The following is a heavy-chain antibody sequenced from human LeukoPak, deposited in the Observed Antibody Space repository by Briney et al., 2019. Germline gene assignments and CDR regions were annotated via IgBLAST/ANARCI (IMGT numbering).Heavy chain of an antibody. CDR1: SASISTYY. Sequence: SETLSLTCTVSSASISTYYWSWIRQPPGKGLEWIGYIYHSGPSNYNPSLKSRVAMSVDTSKSQFSLSLTSVTTADTAVYYCAKAAKFYCGSQTYYYFDYWGQGILVTVSS. V-gene: IGHV4-59*01. D-gene: IGHD2-21*01. CDR2: IYHSGPS. CDR3: AKAAKFYCGSQTYYYFDY. J-gene: IGHJ4*02.